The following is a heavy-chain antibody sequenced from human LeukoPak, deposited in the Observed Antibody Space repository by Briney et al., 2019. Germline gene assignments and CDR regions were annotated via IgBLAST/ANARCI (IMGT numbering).Heavy chain of an antibody. Sequence: GVSLRLSCAASGFTLSTLWMHWVGQAPGKGLVWVSHINYDGSSKTYADYVKGRLTMYRDKGKNKMYVKMKSLRAEDTAVYYCTHLGWFDLWGQGPLVTVSS. CDR3: THLGWFDL. CDR2: INYDGSSK. CDR1: GFTLSTLW. V-gene: IGHV3-74*01. J-gene: IGHJ5*02.